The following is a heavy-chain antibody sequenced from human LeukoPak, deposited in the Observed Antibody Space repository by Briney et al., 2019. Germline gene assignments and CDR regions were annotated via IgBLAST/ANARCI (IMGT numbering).Heavy chain of an antibody. D-gene: IGHD3-10*01. V-gene: IGHV3-49*04. CDR2: IRSKAYGGTT. CDR3: TREGTGLWGEWFDP. J-gene: IGHJ5*02. CDR1: GFTFGDYA. Sequence: GGSLRLSCTASGFTFGDYAMSWVRQAPGKGLEWVGFIRSKAYGGTTEYAASVKGRFTISRDDSKSIAYLQMKSLKTEDTAVYYCTREGTGLWGEWFDPWGQGTLVTVSS.